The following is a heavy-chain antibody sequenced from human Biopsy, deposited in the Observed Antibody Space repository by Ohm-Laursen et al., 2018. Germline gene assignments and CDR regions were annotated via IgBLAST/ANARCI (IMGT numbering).Heavy chain of an antibody. CDR1: GYTFITYY. CDR3: ARDRIGGRGDPPDH. Sequence: ESSVKVSCKAFGYTFITYYVNWVRQPPGQGLEWMGKINPSGGSTSYAQKFQGRVTMTRDTSTTTVYMELSSLRSEDTAVYYCARDRIGGRGDPPDHWGQGTLVTVSS. V-gene: IGHV1-46*01. J-gene: IGHJ4*02. CDR2: INPSGGST. D-gene: IGHD3-10*01.